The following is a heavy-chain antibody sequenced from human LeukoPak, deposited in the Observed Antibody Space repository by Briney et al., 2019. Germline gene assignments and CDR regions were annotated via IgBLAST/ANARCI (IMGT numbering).Heavy chain of an antibody. CDR2: ISGSGGST. V-gene: IGHV3-23*01. CDR3: ARYDILTGYPYYFDY. D-gene: IGHD3-9*01. J-gene: IGHJ4*02. Sequence: LTGASLRLSCAASGFTFSSYAMSWVRQAPGKGLEWVSAISGSGGSTYYADSVKGRFTISRDNAKNSLYLQMNSLRAEDTAVYYCARYDILTGYPYYFDYWGQGTLVTVSS. CDR1: GFTFSSYA.